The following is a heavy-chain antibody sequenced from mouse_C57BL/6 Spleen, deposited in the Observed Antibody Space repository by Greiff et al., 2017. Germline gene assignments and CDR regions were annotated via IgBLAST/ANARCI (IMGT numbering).Heavy chain of an antibody. CDR3: ARHALIGNYYAMDY. CDR2: IWSDGST. CDR1: GFSLTSYG. J-gene: IGHJ4*01. Sequence: VQLQQSGPGLVAPSQSLSITCTVSGFSLTSYGVHWVRQPPGKGLEWLVVIWSDGSTTYNSALKSRLSISKDNSKSQVFLKMNSLQTDDTAMYYCARHALIGNYYAMDYWGQGTSVTVSS. V-gene: IGHV2-6-1*01. D-gene: IGHD2-1*01.